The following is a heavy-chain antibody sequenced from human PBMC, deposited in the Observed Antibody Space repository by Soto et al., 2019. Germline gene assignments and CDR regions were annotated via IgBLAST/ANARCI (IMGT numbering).Heavy chain of an antibody. J-gene: IGHJ6*02. D-gene: IGHD2-2*01. CDR2: INAGNGNT. CDR1: GYTFTSYA. V-gene: IGHV1-3*01. CDR3: ARNHYCSSTSCYYGPYYYGMDV. Sequence: ASVKVSCKASGYTFTSYAMHWVRQAPGQRLEWMGWINAGNGNTKYSQKFQGRVTITRDASASTAYMELSSLRSEDTAVYYCARNHYCSSTSCYYGPYYYGMDVWGQGTTVTVSS.